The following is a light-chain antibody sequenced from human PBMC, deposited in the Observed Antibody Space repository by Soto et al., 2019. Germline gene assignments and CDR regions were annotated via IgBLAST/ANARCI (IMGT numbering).Light chain of an antibody. CDR3: QQYNSYSWT. CDR2: DAS. J-gene: IGKJ1*01. V-gene: IGKV1-5*01. Sequence: DIQITQSPSSLSSSLLDIVTITCRASQSISSWLAWYQQKPGKAPKLLIYDASSLEGGVPSRFSGSGSGTEFTLTISSLQPHDFATYYCQQYNSYSWTFGQGTKVDIK. CDR1: QSISSW.